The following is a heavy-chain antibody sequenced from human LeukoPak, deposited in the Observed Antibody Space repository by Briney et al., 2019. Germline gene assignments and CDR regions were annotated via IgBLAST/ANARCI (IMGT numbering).Heavy chain of an antibody. CDR2: IYYSGST. D-gene: IGHD2-2*01. J-gene: IGHJ4*02. CDR3: ARDLRGSSCYDY. CDR1: GGSLSSYY. Sequence: PSETLSLTCTVSGGSLSSYYWSWIRQPPGKGQEWIGYIYYSGSTSYNPSLKSRVTISVDTSKNQFSLKLTSVTAADTALYYCARDLRGSSCYDYWGQGTLVTVSS. V-gene: IGHV4-59*01.